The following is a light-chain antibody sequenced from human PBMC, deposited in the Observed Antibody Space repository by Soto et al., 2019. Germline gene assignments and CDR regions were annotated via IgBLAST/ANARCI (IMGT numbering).Light chain of an antibody. V-gene: IGKV3-20*01. CDR3: QQYDSSLYT. CDR2: GTS. J-gene: IGKJ2*01. CDR1: QSLSSIY. Sequence: EIVLTQSPGTLSLSPGERATLSCRASQSLSSIYLAWYQQRPGQTPRLLIYGTSTRATGIPDRFSGSGSGTEFTLTISRLEPEDFALYYCQQYDSSLYTFGKGTKLEIK.